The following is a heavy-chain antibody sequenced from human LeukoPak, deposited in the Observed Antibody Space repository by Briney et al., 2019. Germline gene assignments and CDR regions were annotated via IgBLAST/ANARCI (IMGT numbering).Heavy chain of an antibody. D-gene: IGHD3-16*01. Sequence: SETLSLTCTVSGGSISSSSYYWGWIRQPQGKGLEWIGSIYYSGSTYYNPSLKSRVTISVDTSKNQFSLKLSSVTAADTAVYYCARLFGALRGYWGQGTLVTVSS. J-gene: IGHJ4*02. CDR2: IYYSGST. V-gene: IGHV4-39*01. CDR3: ARLFGALRGY. CDR1: GGSISSSSYY.